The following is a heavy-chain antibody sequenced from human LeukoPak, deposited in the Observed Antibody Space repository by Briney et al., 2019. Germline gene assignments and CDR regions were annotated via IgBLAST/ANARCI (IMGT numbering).Heavy chain of an antibody. Sequence: GGSLRLSCAASGLTFSSYAMSWVRQAPGKGLEWVSAISGSGGSTYYADSVKGRFTISRDNSKNTLYLQMNSLRAEDTAVYYCAKFREPPGYYYGMDVWGQETTVTVSS. D-gene: IGHD5-24*01. CDR1: GLTFSSYA. CDR3: AKFREPPGYYYGMDV. J-gene: IGHJ6*02. CDR2: ISGSGGST. V-gene: IGHV3-23*01.